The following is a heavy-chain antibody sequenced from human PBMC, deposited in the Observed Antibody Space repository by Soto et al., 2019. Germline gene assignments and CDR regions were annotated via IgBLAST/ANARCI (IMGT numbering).Heavy chain of an antibody. Sequence: QVQLQESGPGLMKPSQTLSLTCTVSGGSISSGGYYWSWIRQHPGKGLEWIGYIYYSGSTYYNPSLKSRVTISVDTSKNQFSLKLSSVTAADTAVYYCARGSCSGGSCYSLRGNWFDPWGQGTLVTVSS. CDR1: GGSISSGGYY. CDR2: IYYSGST. D-gene: IGHD2-15*01. CDR3: ARGSCSGGSCYSLRGNWFDP. V-gene: IGHV4-31*03. J-gene: IGHJ5*02.